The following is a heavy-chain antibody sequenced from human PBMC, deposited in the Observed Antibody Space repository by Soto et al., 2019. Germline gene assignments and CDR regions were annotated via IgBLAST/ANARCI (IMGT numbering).Heavy chain of an antibody. CDR1: GFTFSDYT. CDR2: ISGDENNK. Sequence: GSLRLSCAASGFTFSDYTFHWVRQAPGKGLEWLAFISGDENNKSYADSVKGRFTISRDNSKNTLYLQMNSLRAEDTAVYYCPSPDSEKYWGYFNYWGQGT. V-gene: IGHV3-30-3*01. D-gene: IGHD2-8*02. J-gene: IGHJ4*02. CDR3: PSPDSEKYWGYFNY.